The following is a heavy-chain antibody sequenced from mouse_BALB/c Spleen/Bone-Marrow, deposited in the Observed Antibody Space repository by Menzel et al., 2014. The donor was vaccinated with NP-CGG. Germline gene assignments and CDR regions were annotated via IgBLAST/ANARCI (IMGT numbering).Heavy chain of an antibody. CDR3: ARRDYRYDVGPLYH. D-gene: IGHD2-14*01. Sequence: QVQLQQSGAELVRPGTSVKVSCKASGYAFTYYLIEWIKQRPGQGLEWIGVINPGSGVTNYNEKFKGKATLTADKSSSTAYTQLSSLTSDDSAVYFCARRDYRYDVGPLYHWGQGTTLTVSS. J-gene: IGHJ2*01. V-gene: IGHV1-54*01. CDR1: GYAFTYYL. CDR2: INPGSGVT.